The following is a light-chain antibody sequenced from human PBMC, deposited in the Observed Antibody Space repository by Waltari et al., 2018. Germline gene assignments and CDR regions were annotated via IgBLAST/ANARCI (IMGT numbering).Light chain of an antibody. Sequence: AIQLTQSPSSLSASVGDRVTITCRASQGISSALAWYQQTPGKAPKLLIYDASRLETGVPSRFSGSGSGTDFSLTISGLQPVDFATYHCQQFNTYPYTFGQGTKVEIK. CDR1: QGISSA. CDR3: QQFNTYPYT. V-gene: IGKV1-13*02. CDR2: DAS. J-gene: IGKJ2*01.